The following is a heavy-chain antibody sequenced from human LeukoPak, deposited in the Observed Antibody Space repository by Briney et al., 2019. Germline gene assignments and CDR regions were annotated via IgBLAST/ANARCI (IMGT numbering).Heavy chain of an antibody. J-gene: IGHJ5*02. V-gene: IGHV4-61*02. CDR1: GGSISSGSYY. CDR3: ARVTYYYDSSGYGIDP. CDR2: IYTSGST. Sequence: SQTLSLTFTVSGGSISSGSYYWSWIRQPAGKGLEWIGRIYTSGSTNYNPSLKSRATISVDTSKNQFSLKLSSVTAADTAVYYCARVTYYYDSSGYGIDPWGQGTLVTVSS. D-gene: IGHD3-22*01.